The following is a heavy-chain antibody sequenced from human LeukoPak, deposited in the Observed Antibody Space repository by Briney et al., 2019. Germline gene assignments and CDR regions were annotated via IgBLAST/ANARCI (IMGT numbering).Heavy chain of an antibody. V-gene: IGHV3-48*03. CDR1: GFTFSSYE. D-gene: IGHD3-10*02. CDR2: ISSSGSTI. Sequence: QSEGSLRLSCAASGFTFSSYEMNWVCQAPGKGLEWVSYISSSGSTIYYADSVKGRFTISRDNAKNSLYLQMNSLRAEDTAVYYCAELGITMIGGVWGKGTTVTISS. J-gene: IGHJ6*04. CDR3: AELGITMIGGV.